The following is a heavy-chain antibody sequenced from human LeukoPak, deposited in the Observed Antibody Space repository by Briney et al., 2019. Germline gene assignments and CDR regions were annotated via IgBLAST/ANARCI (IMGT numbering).Heavy chain of an antibody. CDR2: IYHSGST. CDR1: GGSISSSNW. CDR3: ARAGSSSWYFDY. D-gene: IGHD6-13*01. Sequence: SETLSLTCAVSGGSISSSNWWCWVRQPPGKGLEWIGEIYHSGSTNYNPSLKSRVTISVDKSKNQFSLKLSSVTAADTAVYYCARAGSSSWYFDYWGQGTLVTVSS. V-gene: IGHV4-4*02. J-gene: IGHJ4*02.